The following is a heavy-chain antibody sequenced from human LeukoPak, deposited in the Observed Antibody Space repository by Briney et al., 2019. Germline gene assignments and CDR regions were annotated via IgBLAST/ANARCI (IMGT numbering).Heavy chain of an antibody. CDR3: TRMTAGHDY. CDR2: INHSGYT. Sequence: KPSETLSLTCAVSGVSFEDYYWSWVRQTPGKGLEWIGEINHSGYTNDSPSLKSRVTLSIDTSRKQFTLNLRSATVADTGIYYCTRMTAGHDYWGQGTLVTVSS. J-gene: IGHJ4*02. D-gene: IGHD2-21*02. CDR1: GVSFEDYY. V-gene: IGHV4-34*01.